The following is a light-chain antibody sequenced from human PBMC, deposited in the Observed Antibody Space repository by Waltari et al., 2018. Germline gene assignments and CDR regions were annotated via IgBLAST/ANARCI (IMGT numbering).Light chain of an antibody. CDR2: GSS. CDR1: QSVNNY. J-gene: IGKJ3*01. Sequence: EIVLTQSPGTLSLSPGERATLSCRASQSVNNYLAWFQQKHGQAPRLLLHGSSSRATGIPDRIGRSGSGTDFTLTSRGLERQDCAVYYCQQYSSSPLTFDPGTKVEIK. V-gene: IGKV3-20*01. CDR3: QQYSSSPLT.